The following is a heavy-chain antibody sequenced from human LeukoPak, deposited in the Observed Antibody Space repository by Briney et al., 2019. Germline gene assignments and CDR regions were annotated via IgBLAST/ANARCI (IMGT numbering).Heavy chain of an antibody. CDR2: IYYSGST. CDR1: GGSISSYY. J-gene: IGHJ2*01. CDR3: ARPTIAAAGTLSWYFDL. V-gene: IGHV4-59*01. Sequence: PSETLSLTCTVSGGSISSYYWSWIRQPPGKGLEWIGYIYYSGSTNYNPSLKSRVTISVDTSKNQFSLKLSSVIAADTDVYYCARPTIAAAGTLSWYFDLWGRGTLVTVSS. D-gene: IGHD6-13*01.